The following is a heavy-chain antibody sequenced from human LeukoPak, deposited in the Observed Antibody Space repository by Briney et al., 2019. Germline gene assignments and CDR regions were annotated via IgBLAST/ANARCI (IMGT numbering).Heavy chain of an antibody. CDR1: GITLSNYG. V-gene: IGHV3-23*01. CDR3: AKRGVVIRVILVGFHKEAYYFDS. D-gene: IGHD3-22*01. Sequence: GGSLRLSCAVSGITLSNYGMSWVRQAPGKGVEWVAGIGGSGGSTNYADSVKGRFTISRDNPKNTLSLQMNSLRAEDTAVYFCAKRGVVIRVILVGFHKEAYYFDSWGRGALVTVSS. J-gene: IGHJ4*02. CDR2: IGGSGGST.